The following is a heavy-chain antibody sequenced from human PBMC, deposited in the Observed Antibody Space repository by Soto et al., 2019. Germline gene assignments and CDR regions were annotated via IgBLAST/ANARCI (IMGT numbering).Heavy chain of an antibody. D-gene: IGHD2-8*01. Sequence: EVQLVESGGGLVQPGGSLRLSCAASGFTFSDHYMDWVRQAPGKGLEWVGRSRNKANSYTTEYAASVKGRFTVSRDDSENSLYLQMNSLKTEDTAVYYCARSQVCQGAFDIWGQGTMVTVSS. CDR3: ARSQVCQGAFDI. J-gene: IGHJ3*02. CDR2: SRNKANSYTT. CDR1: GFTFSDHY. V-gene: IGHV3-72*01.